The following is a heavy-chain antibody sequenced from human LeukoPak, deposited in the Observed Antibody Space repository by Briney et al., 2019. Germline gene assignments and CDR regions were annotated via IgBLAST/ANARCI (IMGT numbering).Heavy chain of an antibody. V-gene: IGHV1-46*01. CDR3: ARDTSDGLRRHYNWFDP. Sequence: ASVKVSCKASGYTFTSYYMHWVRQAPGQGLEWMGIINPSGGSTSYAQKFQGRVTMTRDMSTSTVYMELSSLRSEDTAVYYCARDTSDGLRRHYNWFDPWGQGTLVTVSS. J-gene: IGHJ5*02. D-gene: IGHD3-16*01. CDR1: GYTFTSYY. CDR2: INPSGGST.